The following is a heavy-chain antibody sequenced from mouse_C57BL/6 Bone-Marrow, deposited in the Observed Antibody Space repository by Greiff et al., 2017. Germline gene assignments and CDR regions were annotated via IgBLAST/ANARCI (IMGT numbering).Heavy chain of an antibody. D-gene: IGHD1-1*01. CDR1: GYTFTSYW. J-gene: IGHJ3*01. CDR2: IYPGSGST. Sequence: QVQLQQPGAELVKPGASVKMSCKASGYTFTSYWITWVKQRPGQGLEWIGDIYPGSGSTNYNEKFKSKATLTVDTSSSTAYMQLSSLTSEGSAVYYCARETITTVVPFAYWGQGTLVTVSA. CDR3: ARETITTVVPFAY. V-gene: IGHV1-55*01.